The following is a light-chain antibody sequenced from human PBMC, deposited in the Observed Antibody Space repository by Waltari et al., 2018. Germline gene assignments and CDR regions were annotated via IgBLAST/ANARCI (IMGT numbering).Light chain of an antibody. Sequence: DIQMTQSPSSLSASVGDRVAIACRASQTMTNNLNLYQQKPGKAPKLLNYAASSLQSGVPSRFSGSGSGTHFTLTISSLQPEDFATYYCQQSYTTPWTFGQGTTVEIK. V-gene: IGKV1-39*01. J-gene: IGKJ1*01. CDR2: AAS. CDR3: QQSYTTPWT. CDR1: QTMTNN.